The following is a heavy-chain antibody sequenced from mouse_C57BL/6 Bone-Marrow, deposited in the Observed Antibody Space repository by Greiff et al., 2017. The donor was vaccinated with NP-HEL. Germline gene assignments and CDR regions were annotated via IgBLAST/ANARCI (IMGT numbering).Heavy chain of an antibody. CDR3: ARCDGYYDY. J-gene: IGHJ2*01. D-gene: IGHD2-3*01. V-gene: IGHV1-59*01. CDR1: GYTFTSYW. Sequence: VQLQQPGAELVRPGTSVKLSCKASGYTFTSYWMHWVKQRPGQGLEWIGVIDPSDSYTNYNQKFKGKATLTVDTSSSTAYMQLSSLTSEDSAVYYCARCDGYYDYWGQGTTLTVSS. CDR2: IDPSDSYT.